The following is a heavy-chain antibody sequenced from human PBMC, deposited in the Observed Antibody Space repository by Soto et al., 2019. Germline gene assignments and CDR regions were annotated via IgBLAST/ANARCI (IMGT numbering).Heavy chain of an antibody. Sequence: VASVKVSCKASGYTFTSYRISWVRQAPGQGLEGMGWISAYNGNTNYAQKLQGRVTMTTDPSTSTAYMELRSLRSDDTAVYYCASVEDCSGGSCYFGYYYYGMDVWGQGTTVTVSS. D-gene: IGHD2-15*01. J-gene: IGHJ6*02. CDR3: ASVEDCSGGSCYFGYYYYGMDV. CDR1: GYTFTSYR. CDR2: ISAYNGNT. V-gene: IGHV1-18*01.